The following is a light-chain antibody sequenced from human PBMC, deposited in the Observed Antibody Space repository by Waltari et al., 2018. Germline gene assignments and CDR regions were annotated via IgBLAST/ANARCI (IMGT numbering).Light chain of an antibody. CDR1: RSTIGAGFD. J-gene: IGLJ2*01. V-gene: IGLV1-40*01. CDR3: QSFDSSMRGSV. Sequence: QSVLTQPPSVSGAPGQRVIISCTGTRSTIGAGFDVHWYQQVPGAAPRLLIYGNSNRPSGFPDRFADSKSGSAASLAITGLLPEDEADYYCQSFDSSMRGSVFGGGTKLTVL. CDR2: GNS.